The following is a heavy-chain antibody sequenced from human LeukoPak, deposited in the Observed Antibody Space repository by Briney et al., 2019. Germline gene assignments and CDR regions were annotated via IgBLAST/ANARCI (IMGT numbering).Heavy chain of an antibody. CDR2: MFPGKSDV. J-gene: IGHJ4*01. V-gene: IGHV5-51*01. CDR1: GYSFPDYW. CDR3: ARQGPSYHSAYGY. D-gene: IGHD3-16*02. Sequence: GESLKISCQTSGYSFPDYWIAWVRLMPGKGLEWMGFMFPGKSDVRYSPSFQGQVTFSADTSTNTVFLHWTSLQTSDTAMYYCARQGPSYHSAYGYWGQGSLVTVS.